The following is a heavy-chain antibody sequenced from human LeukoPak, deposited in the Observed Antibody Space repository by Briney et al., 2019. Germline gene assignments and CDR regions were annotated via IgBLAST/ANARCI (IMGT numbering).Heavy chain of an antibody. CDR1: GYTFTSYG. V-gene: IGHV1-18*01. J-gene: IGHJ4*02. CDR2: ISAYNGNT. CDR3: ARDSRGYGSGSYWVY. Sequence: ASVKVSCKASGYTFTSYGISWVRQAPGQGLEWMGWISAYNGNTNYAQKLQGRVTMTTDTSTSTAYMELRSLRSDDTDVYYCARDSRGYGSGSYWVYWGQGALVTVSS. D-gene: IGHD3-10*01.